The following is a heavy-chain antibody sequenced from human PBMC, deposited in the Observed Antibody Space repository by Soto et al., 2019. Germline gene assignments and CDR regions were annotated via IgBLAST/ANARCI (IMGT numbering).Heavy chain of an antibody. CDR3: TSTVRVAGRRENY. CDR1: GFTLSNAW. J-gene: IGHJ4*02. D-gene: IGHD6-6*01. V-gene: IGHV3-15*01. Sequence: GGSLRLSCAASGFTLSNAWTHWVRQAPGEGLEWVGRIKTKPDGGTTDYAAPVKGRFTISRDDSENMLYLQMNSLKTEDTAVYYCTSTVRVAGRRENYWGQGTLVTVSS. CDR2: IKTKPDGGTT.